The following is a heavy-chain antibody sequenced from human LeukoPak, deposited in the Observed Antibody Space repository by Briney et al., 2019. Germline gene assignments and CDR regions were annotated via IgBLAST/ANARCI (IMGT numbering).Heavy chain of an antibody. D-gene: IGHD3-22*01. J-gene: IGHJ4*02. Sequence: PSETLSLTCTVSGGSISGYYWSWIRQPPGKGLEWVGYIYYSGSTNYNPSLKSRVTISVDTSKNEFSLKLSSVTAADTAVYYCATIDYYDSSGYKYSFDYWGQGTLVTVSS. CDR2: IYYSGST. CDR3: ATIDYYDSSGYKYSFDY. CDR1: GGSISGYY. V-gene: IGHV4-59*08.